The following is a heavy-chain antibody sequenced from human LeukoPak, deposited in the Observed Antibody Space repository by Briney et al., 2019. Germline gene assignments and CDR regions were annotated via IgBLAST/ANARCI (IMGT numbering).Heavy chain of an antibody. D-gene: IGHD3-3*01. J-gene: IGHJ4*02. Sequence: SETLSLTCTVSGGSISSYYWSWIRQPAGKGLEWIGRIYTSGSTNYNPSLKSRVTISVDTSKNQFSLKLSSVTAADTAVYYCARGRDYDFWRSFDYWGQGTLVTVSS. V-gene: IGHV4-4*07. CDR2: IYTSGST. CDR1: GGSISSYY. CDR3: ARGRDYDFWRSFDY.